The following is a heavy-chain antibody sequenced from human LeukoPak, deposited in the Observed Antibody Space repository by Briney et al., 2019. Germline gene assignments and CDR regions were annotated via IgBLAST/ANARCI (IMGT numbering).Heavy chain of an antibody. Sequence: PGGSLRLSCAASGFPFDEYAMHWIRQAPGKGLEWVSGISYTSETKGYVDSVKGRFTISRDNAKNSLYLQMNSLRAEDTAVYYCAELGITMIGGVWGKGTTVTISS. CDR2: ISYTSETK. J-gene: IGHJ6*04. CDR1: GFPFDEYA. CDR3: AELGITMIGGV. V-gene: IGHV3-9*01. D-gene: IGHD3-10*02.